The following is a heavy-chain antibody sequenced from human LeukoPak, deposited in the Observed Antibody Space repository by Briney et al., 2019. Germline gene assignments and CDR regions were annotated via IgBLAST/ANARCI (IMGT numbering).Heavy chain of an antibody. V-gene: IGHV4-34*01. CDR3: ARSYDSSGYYYYGMDV. CDR2: INHSGST. Sequence: SGTLSLTCAVYGGSFSGYYWSWIRQPPGKGLEWIGEINHSGSTNYNPSLKSRVTISVDTSKNQFSLKLSSVTAADTAVYHCARSYDSSGYYYYGMDVWGQGTTVTVSS. J-gene: IGHJ6*02. D-gene: IGHD3-22*01. CDR1: GGSFSGYY.